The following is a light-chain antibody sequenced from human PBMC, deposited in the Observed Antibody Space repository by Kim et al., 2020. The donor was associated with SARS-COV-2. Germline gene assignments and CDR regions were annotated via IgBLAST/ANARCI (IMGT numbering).Light chain of an antibody. Sequence: EVVMTQSPATLSVSPGERATLSCRASQSVSSSLAWYQQKPGQAPRLLIYGASTRATGIPARFSGSGSGTEFTLTISSLQSEDFAVYYCQQYKILPPLTFGGGTKVESK. CDR3: QQYKILPPLT. CDR2: GAS. J-gene: IGKJ4*01. CDR1: QSVSSS. V-gene: IGKV3-15*01.